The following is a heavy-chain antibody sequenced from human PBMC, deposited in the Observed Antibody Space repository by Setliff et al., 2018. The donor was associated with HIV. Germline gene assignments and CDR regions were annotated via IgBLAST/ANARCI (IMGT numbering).Heavy chain of an antibody. CDR3: ARVQMAYAAFDV. D-gene: IGHD4-17*01. CDR1: GGSISSHY. CDR2: IYYTGTT. J-gene: IGHJ3*01. V-gene: IGHV4-59*11. Sequence: SETLSLTCTVSGVSGGSISSHYWNWIRQPPGKGLEWIGYIYYTGTTKNNPSLKSRVTMSIDTSKNQFSLKLSSVTAADTAVYYCARVQMAYAAFDVWGQGTMVTVSS.